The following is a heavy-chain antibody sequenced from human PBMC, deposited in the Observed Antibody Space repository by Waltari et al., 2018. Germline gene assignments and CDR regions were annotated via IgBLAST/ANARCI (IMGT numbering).Heavy chain of an antibody. V-gene: IGHV3-43D*04. J-gene: IGHJ4*02. CDR2: ISWDGGST. CDR3: AKDRIPYQLLWVDY. Sequence: VQLVESGGVVVQPGVSLRLSCAASGFTFDDSAIHWVRHAPGKGLEWVSLISWDGGSTYYADSVKGRFTIFRDNSKNSLYLQMNSLRAEDTALYYCAKDRIPYQLLWVDYWGQGTLVTVSS. CDR1: GFTFDDSA. D-gene: IGHD2-2*01.